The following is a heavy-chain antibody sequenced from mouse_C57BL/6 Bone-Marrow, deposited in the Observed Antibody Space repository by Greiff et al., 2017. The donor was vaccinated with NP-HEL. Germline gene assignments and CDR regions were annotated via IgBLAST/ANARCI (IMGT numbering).Heavy chain of an antibody. D-gene: IGHD2-4*01. CDR1: GYSFTSYY. Sequence: QVQLQQSGPELVKPGASVKISCKASGYSFTSYYIHWVKQRPGQGLEWIGWIFPGSGNTKYNEQLKGKATLTADTSSSTAYMQLSSLTSEDSAVYYCAREPLYYDYDGYYFDYWGQGTTLTVSS. J-gene: IGHJ2*01. V-gene: IGHV1-66*01. CDR3: AREPLYYDYDGYYFDY. CDR2: IFPGSGNT.